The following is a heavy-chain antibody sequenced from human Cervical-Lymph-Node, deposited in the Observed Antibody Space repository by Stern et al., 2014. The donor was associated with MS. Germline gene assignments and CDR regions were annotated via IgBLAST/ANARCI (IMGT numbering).Heavy chain of an antibody. CDR2: ISHSGDSL. V-gene: IGHV3-48*01. J-gene: IGHJ4*02. CDR1: GFTFSSYS. CDR3: ARAMYYDSQYLGG. D-gene: IGHD3-3*01. Sequence: VQLVQSGGGLVQPGGSLRLSCTASGFTFSSYSMNWVRQAPGKGLEWISYISHSGDSLSYADSVKGRFTISRDNAKKSLYLQMNSLRAEDTALYYCARAMYYDSQYLGGWGRGNLVTVSS.